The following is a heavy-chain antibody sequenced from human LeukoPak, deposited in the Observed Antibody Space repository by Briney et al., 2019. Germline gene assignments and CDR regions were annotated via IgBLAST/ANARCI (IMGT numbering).Heavy chain of an antibody. D-gene: IGHD4-17*01. CDR3: AKSPDYVTWFDP. CDR2: ISGSGGST. Sequence: AGGSLRLSCVASGFSFSNYAMSWVRQAPGKGLEWVSGISGSGGSTYYADSVKGRLTISRDNSKNTLYLQMNSLRAEDTAVYYCAKSPDYVTWFDPWGQGTLVTVSS. CDR1: GFSFSNYA. V-gene: IGHV3-23*01. J-gene: IGHJ5*02.